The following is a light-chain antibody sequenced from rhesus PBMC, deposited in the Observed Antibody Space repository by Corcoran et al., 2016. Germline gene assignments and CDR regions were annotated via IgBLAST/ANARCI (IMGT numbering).Light chain of an antibody. Sequence: GDTVTITCRASQSITSWLAWYQQKPGKAPKLLIYKASSLQSGAPSRFSGSGSGTDYTFTVRSLQPEDVATYYCQHGSGTPFTFGPGTKLDIK. CDR1: QSITSW. CDR2: KAS. J-gene: IGKJ3*01. V-gene: IGKV1-22*01. CDR3: QHGSGTPFT.